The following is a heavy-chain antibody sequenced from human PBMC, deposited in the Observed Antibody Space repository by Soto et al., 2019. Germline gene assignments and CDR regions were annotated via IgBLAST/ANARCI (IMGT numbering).Heavy chain of an antibody. CDR3: ARTPRIRYCSSTSCYLNFDY. CDR2: VIPIFGTA. CDR1: GGTFSSYA. V-gene: IGHV1-69*01. D-gene: IGHD2-2*01. J-gene: IGHJ4*02. Sequence: QVQLVQSGAEVKKPGSSVKVSCKASGGTFSSYAISWVRQAPGQGLEWMGGVIPIFGTANYAQKFQGRVTIPADESTSTAYMELSSLRSEDTAVYYCARTPRIRYCSSTSCYLNFDYWGQGTLVTVSS.